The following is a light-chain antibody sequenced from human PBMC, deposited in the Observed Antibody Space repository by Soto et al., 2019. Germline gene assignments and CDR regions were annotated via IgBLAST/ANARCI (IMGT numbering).Light chain of an antibody. Sequence: EIVMTQSPATLSVFPGERATLSCRASQSVSSNLAWYQQKPGQAPRLLIYGASTRATGIPARFSGSGSGTEFTLTISSLQPEDFAVYYCQQYNNWPPWTFGQGTNVEVK. CDR3: QQYNNWPPWT. V-gene: IGKV3-15*01. J-gene: IGKJ1*01. CDR2: GAS. CDR1: QSVSSN.